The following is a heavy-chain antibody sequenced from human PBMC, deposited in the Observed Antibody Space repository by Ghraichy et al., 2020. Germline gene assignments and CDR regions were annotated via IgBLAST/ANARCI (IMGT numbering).Heavy chain of an antibody. CDR2: ISAYNGNT. D-gene: IGHD3-22*01. CDR3: ARDRYYDSSGYPLDY. CDR1: GYTFTSYG. J-gene: IGHJ4*02. Sequence: ASVKVSCKASGYTFTSYGISWVRQAPGQGLEWMGWISAYNGNTNYAQKLQGRVTMTTDTSTSTAYMELRSLRSDDTAVYYCARDRYYDSSGYPLDYWGQGTLVTVSS. V-gene: IGHV1-18*01.